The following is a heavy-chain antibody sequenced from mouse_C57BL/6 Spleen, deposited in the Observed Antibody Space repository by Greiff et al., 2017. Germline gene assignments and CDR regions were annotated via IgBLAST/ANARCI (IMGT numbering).Heavy chain of an antibody. D-gene: IGHD2-5*01. CDR3: ARGSMDYSKGYYAMDY. J-gene: IGHJ4*01. CDR1: GFTFSDYY. V-gene: IGHV5-12*01. CDR2: ISNGGGST. Sequence: EVKLMESGGGLVQPGGSLKLSCAASGFTFSDYYMYWVRQTPEKRLEWVAYISNGGGSTYYPNTVKGRFTISRDNAKNTLYLQMSRLKSEDTAMYYCARGSMDYSKGYYAMDYWGQGTSVTVSS.